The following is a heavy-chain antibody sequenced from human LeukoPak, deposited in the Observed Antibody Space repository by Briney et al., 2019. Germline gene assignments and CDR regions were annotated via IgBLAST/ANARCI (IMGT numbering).Heavy chain of an antibody. CDR3: ARGPYSGGYGDDYYYYMDV. V-gene: IGHV3-7*01. CDR2: IKQDGSEK. D-gene: IGHD1-26*01. J-gene: IGHJ6*03. Sequence: GGSLRLSCAASGFTFSSYWMSWVRQAPGKGLEGVANIKQDGSEKYYVDSVKGRFTISRDNAKNSLYLQMNSLRAEDTAVYYCARGPYSGGYGDDYYYYMDVWGKGTTVTISS. CDR1: GFTFSSYW.